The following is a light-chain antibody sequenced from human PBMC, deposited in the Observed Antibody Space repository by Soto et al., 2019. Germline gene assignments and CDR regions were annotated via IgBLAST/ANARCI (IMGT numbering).Light chain of an antibody. J-gene: IGKJ4*01. CDR2: GAS. CDR1: QSVWSSY. CDR3: QRYNNWPLT. V-gene: IGKV3-20*01. Sequence: EIVLTQSPGTLSLSPGERATLSCRASQSVWSSYLAWYQQKPGQTPRLLIYGASSRATGIPDRFSGSGSGTDFTLTISRLEPEDFAIYYCQRYNNWPLTFGGGTKVESK.